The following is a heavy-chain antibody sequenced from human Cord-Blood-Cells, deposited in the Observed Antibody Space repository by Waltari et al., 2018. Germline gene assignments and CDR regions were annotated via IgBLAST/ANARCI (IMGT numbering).Heavy chain of an antibody. Sequence: QLQLQESGPGLVKPSETLSLTCTVSGGSISSSSYYWGWIRQPPGKGLEWIGSIYYSGRTYYNPSLKSRFTISVDTSKNQFSLKLSSVTAADTAVYYCARAYSSSYYFDYWGQGTLVTVSS. CDR3: ARAYSSSYYFDY. CDR1: GGSISSSSYY. D-gene: IGHD6-6*01. V-gene: IGHV4-39*01. J-gene: IGHJ4*02. CDR2: IYYSGRT.